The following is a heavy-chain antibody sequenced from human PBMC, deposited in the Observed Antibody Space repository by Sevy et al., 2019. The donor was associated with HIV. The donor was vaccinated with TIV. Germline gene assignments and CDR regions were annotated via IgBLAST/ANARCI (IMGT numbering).Heavy chain of an antibody. CDR3: ARAMGV. J-gene: IGHJ6*02. CDR1: GISISSHR. CDR2: INQDGSEI. V-gene: IGHV3-7*01. Sequence: GGSLRLSCVGSGISISSHRMNWVRQSPGKGLEWVANINQDGSEIYYVDSVKGRFTISRDNAKNSGYLQMHFLRVEDSGVYYCARAMGVWGQGTTVTVS.